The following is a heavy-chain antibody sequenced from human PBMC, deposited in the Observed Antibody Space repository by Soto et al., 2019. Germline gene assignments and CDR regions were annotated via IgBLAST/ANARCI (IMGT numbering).Heavy chain of an antibody. J-gene: IGHJ4*02. V-gene: IGHV3-30-3*01. CDR2: LSYDGSNK. CDR3: ARDKSPYSSGWHNRHFDY. CDR1: GFTFSSYA. Sequence: QVQLVESGGGVVQPGRSLRLSCAASGFTFSSYAMHWVRQAPGKGLEWVAVLSYDGSNKYYADSVKGRFTISRDNSKNTLYLQMNSLRAEDTAVYSCARDKSPYSSGWHNRHFDYRGQGTLVTVSS. D-gene: IGHD6-19*01.